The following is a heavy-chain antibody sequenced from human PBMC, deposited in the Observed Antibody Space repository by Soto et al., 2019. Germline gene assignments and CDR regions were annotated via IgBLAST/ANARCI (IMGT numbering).Heavy chain of an antibody. V-gene: IGHV5-51*01. J-gene: IGHJ6*02. D-gene: IGHD1-26*01. CDR2: IYPGDSDT. Sequence: GESLKISCTGSGYSFTSYWIGWVRQMPGKGLEWMGIIYPGDSDTRYSPSFRGQVTISADKSISTAYLQWSSLKASDTAMYYCASGILVGATGEYYYGMDVWGQGTTVTVSS. CDR1: GYSFTSYW. CDR3: ASGILVGATGEYYYGMDV.